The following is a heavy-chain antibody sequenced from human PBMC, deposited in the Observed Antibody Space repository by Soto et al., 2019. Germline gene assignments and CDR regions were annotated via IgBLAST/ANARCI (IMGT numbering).Heavy chain of an antibody. D-gene: IGHD1-1*01. J-gene: IGHJ4*02. Sequence: EVQLVESGGGLVQPGESLRLSSAASGFTFSSYWMHWVRQTPGKGLVWVSRINSDGSSTNYADSVKGRFTISRDNAKNTLYLQVNSLRAEDTAVYYCAGGGTWVVDYWGQGTLVTVSP. CDR1: GFTFSSYW. CDR2: INSDGSST. CDR3: AGGGTWVVDY. V-gene: IGHV3-74*01.